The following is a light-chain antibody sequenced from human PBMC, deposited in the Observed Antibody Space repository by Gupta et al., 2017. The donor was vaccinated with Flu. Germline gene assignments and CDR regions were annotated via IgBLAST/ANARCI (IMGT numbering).Light chain of an antibody. CDR2: EVS. CDR1: TSDIGGYNY. V-gene: IGLV2-14*01. Sequence: QSALTQPASVSGSLGQSITISCTEATSDIGGYNYVSWYQQHPGRAPKLMISEVSNRPSGVSTRFSGSKSGNTASLTISGLQAEDEADYYCNSYSASSTPYIFGTGTKVTVL. CDR3: NSYSASSTPYI. J-gene: IGLJ1*01.